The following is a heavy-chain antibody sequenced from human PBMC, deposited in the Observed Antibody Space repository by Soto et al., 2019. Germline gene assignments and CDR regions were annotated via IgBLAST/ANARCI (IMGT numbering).Heavy chain of an antibody. D-gene: IGHD3-22*01. CDR3: TTESDYYDSSGHSHYGTVV. J-gene: IGHJ6*02. V-gene: IGHV3-15*01. CDR2: IKSKTDGGTT. CDR1: GFTFSNAW. Sequence: GGSLRLSCAASGFTFSNAWMSWVRQAPGKGLEWVGRIKSKTDGGTTDYAAPVKGRFTISRDDSKNTLYLQMNSLKTEDTAVYYCTTESDYYDSSGHSHYGTVVPDPAPTLTVSS.